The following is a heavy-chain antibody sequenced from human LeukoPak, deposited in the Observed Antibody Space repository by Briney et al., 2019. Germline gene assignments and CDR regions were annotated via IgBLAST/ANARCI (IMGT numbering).Heavy chain of an antibody. J-gene: IGHJ6*02. Sequence: SETLSLTCAVYGGSFSGYYWSWLRQPPGKGLEWIGEINHSGSTNYNPSLKSRVTISVDTSKNQFSLKLSSVTAADTAVYYCARVRRAGYSFSPYYYYGMDVWGQGTTVTVSS. D-gene: IGHD5-18*01. CDR2: INHSGST. V-gene: IGHV4-34*01. CDR1: GGSFSGYY. CDR3: ARVRRAGYSFSPYYYYGMDV.